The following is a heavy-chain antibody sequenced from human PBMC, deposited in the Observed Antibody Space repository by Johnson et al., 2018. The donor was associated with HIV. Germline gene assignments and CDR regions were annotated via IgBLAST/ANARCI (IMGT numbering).Heavy chain of an antibody. D-gene: IGHD1-14*01. V-gene: IGHV3-7*03. CDR1: GFTFSSFW. CDR3: ARAHLVFPKNPFDI. CDR2: INVDGSET. J-gene: IGHJ3*02. Sequence: VQLVESGGGLVQPGGSPRLSCAASGFTFSSFWMTWVRQTPGKGLVWVANINVDGSETYYVDSVKGRFTVSRDNVNNSVFLLLNSLRVEDTAVYFCARAHLVFPKNPFDIWGQGTVVTVS.